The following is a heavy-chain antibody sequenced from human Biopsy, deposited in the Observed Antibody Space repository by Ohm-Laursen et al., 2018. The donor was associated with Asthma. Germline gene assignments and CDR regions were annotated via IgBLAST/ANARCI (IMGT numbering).Heavy chain of an antibody. D-gene: IGHD2-2*01. CDR2: INPVFGTT. CDR3: ARKAGSCISRTCYSLDL. J-gene: IGHJ5*02. V-gene: IGHV1-69*13. CDR1: GGTFNTYV. Sequence: GASVKVSCKSLGGTFNTYVIGWVRQAPGQGLEWMGGINPVFGTTTYPQKFQDRVTITADDSTGTVYMELSSLRSEDTAVYYCARKAGSCISRTCYSLDLWGQGTLVTVSS.